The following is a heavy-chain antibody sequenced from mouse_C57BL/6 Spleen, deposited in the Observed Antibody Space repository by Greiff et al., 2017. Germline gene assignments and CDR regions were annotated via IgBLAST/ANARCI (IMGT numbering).Heavy chain of an antibody. Sequence: QVQLQQSGPELVKPGASVKISCKASGYAFSSSWMNWVKQRPGKGLEWIGRIYPGDGDTNYNGKFKGKATLTADKSSSTAYMQLSSLTSEDSAVYFCARRDAPPKLGMDYWGQGTSVTVSS. J-gene: IGHJ4*01. D-gene: IGHD4-1*01. V-gene: IGHV1-82*01. CDR1: GYAFSSSW. CDR3: ARRDAPPKLGMDY. CDR2: IYPGDGDT.